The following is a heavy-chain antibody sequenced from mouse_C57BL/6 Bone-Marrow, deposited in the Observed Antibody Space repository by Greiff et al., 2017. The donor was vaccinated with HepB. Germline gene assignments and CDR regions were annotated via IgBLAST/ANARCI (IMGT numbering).Heavy chain of an antibody. CDR3: ARGSYDGLRGVPWFAY. J-gene: IGHJ3*01. V-gene: IGHV14-2*01. Sequence: EVQLQQSGAELVKPGASVKLSCTASGFNIKDYYMHWVKQRTEQGLEWIGRIDPEDGETKYAPKFQGQATITADPSSNPGYLRLSSLTSGDHAVYYCARGSYDGLRGVPWFAYWGQGTLVTVSA. D-gene: IGHD2-2*01. CDR2: IDPEDGET. CDR1: GFNIKDYY.